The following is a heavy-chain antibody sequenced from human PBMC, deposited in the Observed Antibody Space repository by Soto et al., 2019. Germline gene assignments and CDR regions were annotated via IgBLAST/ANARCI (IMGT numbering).Heavy chain of an antibody. D-gene: IGHD5-12*01. CDR3: ARGMEMATIFAYFDY. CDR2: IYYSGST. V-gene: IGHV4-59*01. J-gene: IGHJ4*02. Sequence: SETLSLTCTVSGGSISSYYWSWIRQPPGKGLEWIGYIYYSGSTNYNPSLKSRVTISVDTSKNQFSLKLSSVTAADTAVYYCARGMEMATIFAYFDYWGQGTLVTVSS. CDR1: GGSISSYY.